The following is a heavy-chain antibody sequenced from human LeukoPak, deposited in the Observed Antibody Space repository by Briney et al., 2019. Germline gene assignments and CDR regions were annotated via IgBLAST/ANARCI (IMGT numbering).Heavy chain of an antibody. CDR2: ISGSGDST. J-gene: IGHJ4*02. Sequence: GGSLRLSCAVSGFTFSSYAMSWVRQAPGKGLEWVSGISGSGDSTYYADSVEGRFTISRDNSKNTLYLQMNSLRAEDTAVYYCANVVVISGYFDYWGQGTLVTVSS. D-gene: IGHD3-22*01. V-gene: IGHV3-23*01. CDR1: GFTFSSYA. CDR3: ANVVVISGYFDY.